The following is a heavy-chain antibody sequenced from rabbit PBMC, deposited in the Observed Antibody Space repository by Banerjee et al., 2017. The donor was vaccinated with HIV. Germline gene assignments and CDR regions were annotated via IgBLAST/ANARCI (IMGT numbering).Heavy chain of an antibody. Sequence: QEQLKETGGDLVKPGASLTLTCTASGFSFSKNYWIYWVRQAPGKGLEWIACIYAGSSGSTNYASWAKGRFTISKTSSTTVTLQMTSLTAADTATYFCARDLAGVIGWNFGVWGPGTLVTVS. CDR1: GFSFSKNYW. J-gene: IGHJ4*01. CDR2: IYAGSSGST. CDR3: ARDLAGVIGWNFGV. D-gene: IGHD4-1*01. V-gene: IGHV1S45*01.